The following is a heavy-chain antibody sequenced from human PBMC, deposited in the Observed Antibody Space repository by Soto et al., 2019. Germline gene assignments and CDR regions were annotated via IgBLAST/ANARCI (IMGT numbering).Heavy chain of an antibody. D-gene: IGHD3-10*01. V-gene: IGHV3-30*03. J-gene: IGHJ4*02. CDR3: VSDRGYGHHSAPYS. CDR1: GFAFSSYD. CDR2: ISYDGRLQ. Sequence: QAQLVESGGGVVQPGRSLRLSCAASGFAFSSYDMHWVRQAPGTGLEWVAVISYDGRLQYYADSVKSRFTISRDNSNNMELLQMSHMSAEETAVYYCVSDRGYGHHSAPYSWGQGTLVSVSS.